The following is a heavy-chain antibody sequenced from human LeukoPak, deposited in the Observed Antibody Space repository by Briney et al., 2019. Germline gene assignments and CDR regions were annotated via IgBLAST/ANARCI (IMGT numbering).Heavy chain of an antibody. CDR3: ARVAKYSYGFPFDY. V-gene: IGHV4-34*01. CDR1: GGSFSGYY. CDR2: INHSGST. J-gene: IGHJ4*02. D-gene: IGHD5-18*01. Sequence: PSETLSLTCAVYGGSFSGYYWSWIRQPPGKGLEWIGEINHSGSTNYNPSLKSRVTISVDTSKNQFSLKLSSVTAADTAVYYCARVAKYSYGFPFDYWGQGTLVTVSS.